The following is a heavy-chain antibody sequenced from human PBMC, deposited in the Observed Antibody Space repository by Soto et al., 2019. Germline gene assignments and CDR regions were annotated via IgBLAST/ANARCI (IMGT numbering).Heavy chain of an antibody. V-gene: IGHV4-61*01. CDR3: ARFVRSCSATTCSTRADV. CDR1: GGFVNSDPHS. J-gene: IGHJ6*02. Sequence: QVQLQESGPGLVKPSETLSLTCTVSGGFVNSDPHSCSWIRQTPGKRLEWIGFIYSGGSTKNPSLRRRVIMSVDTSKNQFSLKLRSVIVADTAMYHCARFVRSCSATTCSTRADVWGQGITVTVSS. D-gene: IGHD2-2*01. CDR2: IYSGGST.